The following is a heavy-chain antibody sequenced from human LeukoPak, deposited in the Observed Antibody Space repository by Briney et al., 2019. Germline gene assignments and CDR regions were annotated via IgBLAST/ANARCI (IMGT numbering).Heavy chain of an antibody. Sequence: ASVKVSGNASGYTFSSYYMHWVRQAPGQGLEWMGIINPSGGSTSYAPKFQGRVTMTRDTSTSTVYMELSSLKSEDTAVYYCARTLGQYGDYDYWGQGTLVTVSS. CDR3: ARTLGQYGDYDY. CDR1: GYTFSSYY. J-gene: IGHJ4*02. CDR2: INPSGGST. V-gene: IGHV1-46*03. D-gene: IGHD4-17*01.